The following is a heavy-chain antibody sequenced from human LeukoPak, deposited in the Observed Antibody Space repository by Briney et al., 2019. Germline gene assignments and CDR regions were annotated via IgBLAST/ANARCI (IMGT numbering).Heavy chain of an antibody. CDR2: VYYSGTT. J-gene: IGHJ4*02. D-gene: IGHD6-13*01. CDR3: ARRIMGSWSMDS. Sequence: SETLSLTCTVSGGSLTSSSYYWAWIRQPPGKGLEWIGNVYYSGTTYCNPSLKSRLTISLEASNNQFSLRLSSVTAADTAVYFCARRIMGSWSMDSWGQGILVSVSS. CDR1: GGSLTSSSYY. V-gene: IGHV4-39*07.